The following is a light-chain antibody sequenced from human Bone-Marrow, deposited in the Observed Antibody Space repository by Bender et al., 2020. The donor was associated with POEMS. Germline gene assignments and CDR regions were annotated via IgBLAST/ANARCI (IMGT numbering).Light chain of an antibody. Sequence: QSALTQPASVSGSPGQSITISCSGTSSDVGRYSLVSWYQQHPGKAPKLMIYDVSKRPSGVPDRFSGSKSGNTASLTISGLQAEDEADYYCCSYAAPYGLLFGGGTKLTVL. V-gene: IGLV2-23*02. CDR1: SSDVGRYSL. CDR2: DVS. J-gene: IGLJ2*01. CDR3: CSYAAPYGLL.